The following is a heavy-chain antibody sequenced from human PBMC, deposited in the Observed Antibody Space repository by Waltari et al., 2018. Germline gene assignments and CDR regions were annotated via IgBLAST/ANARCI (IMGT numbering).Heavy chain of an antibody. CDR1: GYSISSGYY. CDR2: IYLSGST. CDR3: ARSIAAAGPFDY. V-gene: IGHV4-38-2*01. J-gene: IGHJ4*02. Sequence: QVQLQESGPGLVKPSETLSLTCAVSGYSISSGYYWGWIRQPPGKGLEWIGSIYLSGSTYCNPSLKSRVTISVDTSKNQFSLKLSSVTAADTAVYYCARSIAAAGPFDYWGQGTLVTVSS. D-gene: IGHD6-13*01.